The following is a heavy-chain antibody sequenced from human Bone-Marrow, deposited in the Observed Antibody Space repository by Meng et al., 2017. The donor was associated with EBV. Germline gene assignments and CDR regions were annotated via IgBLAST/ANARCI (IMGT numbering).Heavy chain of an antibody. V-gene: IGHV1-3*01. CDR1: GYTFTTYT. CDR3: ARGYYDSSGSYDWFDP. D-gene: IGHD3-22*01. J-gene: IGHJ5*02. Sequence: QAQVVQSGAEVKKPGDSVKGSCKASGYTFTTYTIHWVRQAPGQRLEWMGWINPGNGNTEYSQKFQGRLTFTRDTSASTAYMELSSLRSEDTAIYYCARGYYDSSGSYDWFDPWGQGTLVTVSS. CDR2: INPGNGNT.